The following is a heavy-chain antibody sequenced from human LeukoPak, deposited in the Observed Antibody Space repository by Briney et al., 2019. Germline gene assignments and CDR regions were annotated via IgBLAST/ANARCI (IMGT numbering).Heavy chain of an antibody. CDR2: ISSGSSTI. CDR3: ARAGGLLWFGEVLESSDAFHI. D-gene: IGHD3-10*01. CDR1: GFTFSSFS. Sequence: PGGSLRLPCAASGFTFSSFSTNWVRQAPGKGLEWVSYISSGSSTIYYADSVKGRFTISRDNAKNSLYLQVNSLRDEDTAVYYCARAGGLLWFGEVLESSDAFHIWGQGTMVTVSS. V-gene: IGHV3-48*02. J-gene: IGHJ3*02.